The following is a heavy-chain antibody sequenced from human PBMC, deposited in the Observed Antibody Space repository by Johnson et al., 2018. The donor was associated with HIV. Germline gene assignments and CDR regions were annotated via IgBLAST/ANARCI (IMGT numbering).Heavy chain of an antibody. CDR1: GFTFSSYW. D-gene: IGHD5-18*01. CDR2: IKQAGSEE. Sequence: VQLVESGGGVVQPGRSLRLSCAASGFTFSSYWMNWVRQAPGKGLEWVANIKQAGSEEYYVDSVKGRFTISGYNAKNSLYLPINSLRAEDTAVYYCAKDIASGDTYGGTLDMWGQGTIVTVSS. V-gene: IGHV3-7*05. CDR3: AKDIASGDTYGGTLDM. J-gene: IGHJ3*02.